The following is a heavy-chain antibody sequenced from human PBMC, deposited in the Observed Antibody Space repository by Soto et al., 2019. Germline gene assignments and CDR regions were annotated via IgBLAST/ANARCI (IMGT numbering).Heavy chain of an antibody. CDR1: GFTFSSYA. J-gene: IGHJ4*02. V-gene: IGHV3-23*01. Sequence: EVQLLESGGGLVQPGGSLRLSCAASGFTFSSYAMSWVRQAPGKGLEWVSAISGSGGSTYYADSVKGRFTISRDNSKTTLYRQMNGLRAEDTAVYYCAKNRITEWLLCDWGQGTLVTVSS. CDR2: ISGSGGST. CDR3: AKNRITEWLLCD. D-gene: IGHD3-3*01.